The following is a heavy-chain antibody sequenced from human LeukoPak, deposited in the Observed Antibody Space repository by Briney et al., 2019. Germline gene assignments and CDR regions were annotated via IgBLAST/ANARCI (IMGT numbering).Heavy chain of an antibody. CDR2: ISGSGGST. CDR3: AKDGGVVVIATAEYFQH. CDR1: GFTFSSYA. J-gene: IGHJ1*01. Sequence: GGSLRLSCAASGFTFSSYAMNWGRQAPGKGLEWVSGISGSGGSTYYADSVKGRFTISRDNSKNTVYLQMNSLRAEDTAVYYCAKDGGVVVIATAEYFQHWGQGTRVTVSS. D-gene: IGHD2-21*01. V-gene: IGHV3-23*01.